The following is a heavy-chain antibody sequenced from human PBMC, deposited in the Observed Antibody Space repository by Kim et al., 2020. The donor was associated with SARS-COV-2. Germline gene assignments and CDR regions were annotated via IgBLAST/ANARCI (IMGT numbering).Heavy chain of an antibody. V-gene: IGHV3-33*07. Sequence: GGSLRLSCAASGFTFSSFGMYWVRQAPGKGLESVAVIWFDGINKNYADSVKGRITISRDNSMNILYLQMNSLRPEDTAIYYCVRDGPDGKSVDYWGQGTLFTVSS. D-gene: IGHD2-2*01. CDR2: IWFDGINK. J-gene: IGHJ4*02. CDR1: GFTFSSFG. CDR3: VRDGPDGKSVDY.